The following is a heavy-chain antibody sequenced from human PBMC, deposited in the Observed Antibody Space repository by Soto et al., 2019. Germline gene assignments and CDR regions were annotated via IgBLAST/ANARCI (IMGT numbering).Heavy chain of an antibody. CDR2: IYYSGST. CDR1: GGSISSYY. Sequence: QVQLQESGPGLVKPSETLSLTCTVSGGSISSYYWSWIRQPPGKGLEWIGYIYYSGSTNYNPSLNSRVTISVDTSNNQFSLKLSSVTAADTAVYYCARAYGGTAFDYWGQGTLVTVSS. V-gene: IGHV4-59*01. CDR3: ARAYGGTAFDY. D-gene: IGHD4-17*01. J-gene: IGHJ4*02.